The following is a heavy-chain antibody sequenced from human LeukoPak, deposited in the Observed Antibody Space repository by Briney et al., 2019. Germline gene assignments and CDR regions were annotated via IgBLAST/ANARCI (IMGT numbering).Heavy chain of an antibody. Sequence: ASVKVSCKASGGTFSSYAISWVRQAPGQGLEWMGRIIPIFGTANYAQKFQGRVTITTDESTSTAYMELSSLRSEDTAVYYCARDPIGSSSSRGYCYYMDVWGKGTTVTVSS. V-gene: IGHV1-69*05. J-gene: IGHJ6*03. CDR2: IIPIFGTA. D-gene: IGHD6-6*01. CDR1: GGTFSSYA. CDR3: ARDPIGSSSSRGYCYYMDV.